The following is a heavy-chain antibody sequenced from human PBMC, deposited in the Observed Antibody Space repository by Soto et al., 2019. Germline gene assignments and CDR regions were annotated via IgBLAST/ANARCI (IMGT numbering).Heavy chain of an antibody. J-gene: IGHJ5*02. CDR1: GFTFSSYW. CDR2: INSDGTST. CDR3: ASSAFDP. V-gene: IGHV3-74*01. D-gene: IGHD3-10*01. Sequence: PGGSLRLACAASGFTFSSYWMYWVRQAPGKGLVWVSRINSDGTSTYYADSVKGRFTISRDNAKNTLYLQMNSLRAEDTAVYYCASSAFDPWGQATLVTVSS.